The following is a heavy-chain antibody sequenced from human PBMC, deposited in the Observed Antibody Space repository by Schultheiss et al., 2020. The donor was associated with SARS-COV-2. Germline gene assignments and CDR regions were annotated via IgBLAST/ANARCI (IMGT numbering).Heavy chain of an antibody. D-gene: IGHD6-19*01. V-gene: IGHV3-23*01. CDR1: GFTFDDYA. J-gene: IGHJ4*02. CDR3: APLSLDSSTVY. Sequence: GGSLRLSCAASGFTFDDYAMHWVRQAPGKGLEWVSGISGSGGSTYYADSVKGRFTISRDNSKNTLYLQMNSLRAEDTAVYYCAPLSLDSSTVYWGQGTLVTVSS. CDR2: ISGSGGST.